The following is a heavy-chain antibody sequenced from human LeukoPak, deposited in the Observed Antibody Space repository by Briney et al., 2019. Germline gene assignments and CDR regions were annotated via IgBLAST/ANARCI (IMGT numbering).Heavy chain of an antibody. J-gene: IGHJ3*02. V-gene: IGHV1-46*01. CDR1: GYSFTTYL. D-gene: IGHD1-26*01. CDR3: ARDPANGRPDFFDI. Sequence: ASVTVSCRPSGYSFTTYLIHWVRQSPGQGLEGLGETNTSSGGAAYAPEFQGRVTMTRDTSTSTAYMELRSLRSEDTAVYFCARDPANGRPDFFDIWGQGTLVTVSS. CDR2: TNTSSGGA.